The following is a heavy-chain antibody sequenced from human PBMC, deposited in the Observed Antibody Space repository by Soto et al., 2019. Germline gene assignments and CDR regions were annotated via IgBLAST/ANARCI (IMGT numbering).Heavy chain of an antibody. Sequence: EVQLVESGGGLVQPGGSLRLSCAASGFTFSGYWMHWVRQVPGKGLVWVSRIKGDGSSTSYADSVKGRFTISRDNAKNTLYIHLNSPRAEDTAVYHWARDPLGATPYWGQGTLVTVSS. CDR1: GFTFSGYW. CDR2: IKGDGSST. J-gene: IGHJ4*02. D-gene: IGHD1-26*01. CDR3: ARDPLGATPY. V-gene: IGHV3-74*01.